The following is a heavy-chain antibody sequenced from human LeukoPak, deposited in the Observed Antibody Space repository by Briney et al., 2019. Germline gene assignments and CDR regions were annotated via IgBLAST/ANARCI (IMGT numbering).Heavy chain of an antibody. J-gene: IGHJ4*02. D-gene: IGHD2-21*02. CDR2: IRYDGSNK. CDR1: GFTFSSYG. CDR3: ARAGHIVVVTAIPPGY. Sequence: GGSLRLSCAASGFTFSSYGMHWVRQAPGKGLEWVAFIRYDGSNKYYADSVKGRFTISRDNAKNSLYLQMNSLRAEDTAVYYCARAGHIVVVTAIPPGYWGQGTLVTVSS. V-gene: IGHV3-30*02.